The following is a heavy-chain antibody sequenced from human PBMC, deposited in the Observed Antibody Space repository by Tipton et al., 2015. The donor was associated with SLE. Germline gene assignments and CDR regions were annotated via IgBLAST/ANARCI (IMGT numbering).Heavy chain of an antibody. CDR1: GFTFSSYA. D-gene: IGHD1-26*01. CDR2: VHSGGRST. Sequence: GSLRLSCAASGFTFSSYAMNWVRQAPGKGLEWVSIVHSGGRSTSYADSVKGRFTISRDNSKNTLYLQMNSLRAEDTAIYYCAKGVGATHSPWSYFDYWGQGTLVTVSS. CDR3: AKGVGATHSPWSYFDY. J-gene: IGHJ4*02. V-gene: IGHV3-23*03.